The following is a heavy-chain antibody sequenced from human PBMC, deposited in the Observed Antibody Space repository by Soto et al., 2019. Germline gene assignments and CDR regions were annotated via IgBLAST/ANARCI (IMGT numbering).Heavy chain of an antibody. CDR2: INHSGST. CDR3: ARGNIVVVPAAEFRYYYYYYMDV. D-gene: IGHD2-2*01. Sequence: QVQLQQWGAGLLKPSETLSLTCAVYGGSFSGYYWSWIRQPPGKGLEWIGEINHSGSTNYNPSLKSRVTISVDTSKNQFSLKLSSVTAADTAVYYCARGNIVVVPAAEFRYYYYYYMDVWGKGTTVTVSS. J-gene: IGHJ6*03. CDR1: GGSFSGYY. V-gene: IGHV4-34*01.